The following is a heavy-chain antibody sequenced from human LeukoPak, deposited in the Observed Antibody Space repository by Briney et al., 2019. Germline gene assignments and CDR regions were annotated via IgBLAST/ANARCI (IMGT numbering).Heavy chain of an antibody. Sequence: SETLSLTRTVSGGSISSYYWSWIRQPAGKGLEWIGRIYTSGSTNYNPSLKSRVTMSVDTSKNQFSLKLSSVTAADTAVYYCARDLPSYYYDSRNMFDPWGQGILVTVSS. CDR1: GGSISSYY. J-gene: IGHJ5*02. CDR2: IYTSGST. D-gene: IGHD3-10*01. V-gene: IGHV4-4*07. CDR3: ARDLPSYYYDSRNMFDP.